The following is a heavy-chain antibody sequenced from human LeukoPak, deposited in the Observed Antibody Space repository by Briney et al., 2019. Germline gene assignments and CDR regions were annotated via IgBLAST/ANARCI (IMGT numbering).Heavy chain of an antibody. Sequence: SVKVSCKASGGTFSSYAISWVRQAPGQGLEWMGRIISIFGTANYAQKFQGRVTITTDESTSTAYMELSSLRSEDTAVYYCARDFANYYDSSRLDYWGQGTLVTVSS. CDR1: GGTFSSYA. CDR2: IISIFGTA. CDR3: ARDFANYYDSSRLDY. D-gene: IGHD3-22*01. J-gene: IGHJ4*02. V-gene: IGHV1-69*05.